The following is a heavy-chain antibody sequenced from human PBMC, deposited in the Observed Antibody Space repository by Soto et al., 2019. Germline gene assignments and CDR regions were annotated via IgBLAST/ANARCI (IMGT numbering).Heavy chain of an antibody. CDR3: ARAFCTNGVCYYFFDY. V-gene: IGHV3-33*01. CDR1: GFTFGTYA. CDR2: IYYDGSNR. D-gene: IGHD2-8*01. J-gene: IGHJ4*01. Sequence: GGSLRLSCAASGFTFGTYAMHWVRQAPGKGLEWVAVIYYDGSNRYYGDAVKGRFTSSRDNSKSTLYLQMSSLRAEDTAVYYCARAFCTNGVCYYFFDYWGHGTLVTVSS.